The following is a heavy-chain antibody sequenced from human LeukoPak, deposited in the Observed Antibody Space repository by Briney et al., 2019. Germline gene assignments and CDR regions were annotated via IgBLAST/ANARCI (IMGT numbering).Heavy chain of an antibody. CDR2: IYTSGST. CDR1: GGSISSYY. CDR3: ARFGAAARPR. D-gene: IGHD6-6*01. Sequence: KTSETLSLTCTVSGGSISSYYWSWIRQPPGKGLEWIGYIYTSGSTNYNPSLKSRATISVDTPKNQFSLKLSSVTAADTALYYCARFGAAARPRWGQGTLVTVSS. V-gene: IGHV4-4*09. J-gene: IGHJ4*02.